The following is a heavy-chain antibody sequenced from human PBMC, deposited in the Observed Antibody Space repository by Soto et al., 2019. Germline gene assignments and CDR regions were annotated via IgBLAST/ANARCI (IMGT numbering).Heavy chain of an antibody. CDR3: ARENREDYGDYGGLDY. V-gene: IGHV4-59*01. CDR2: IYYSGST. J-gene: IGHJ4*02. D-gene: IGHD4-17*01. CDR1: GGSISSYY. Sequence: QVQLQESGPGLVKPSETLSLTCTVSGGSISSYYWSWIRQPPGKGLEWIGYIYYSGSTNYNPSLKSRVTISEDTSKNQFSLKLSSVTAADTAVYYCARENREDYGDYGGLDYWGQGTLVTVSS.